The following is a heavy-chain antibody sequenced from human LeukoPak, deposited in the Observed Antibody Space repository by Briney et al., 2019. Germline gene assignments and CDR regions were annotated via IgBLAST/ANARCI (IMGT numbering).Heavy chain of an antibody. Sequence: SQTLSLTCAVSGGSISRGGYSWSWIRHPPGKGLEWIGYIYHSGSTYYNPSLKSRVTISVDRSKNQFSLKLSSVTAADTAVYYCARGRGRTGENYYYYGMDVWGQGATVTVSS. J-gene: IGHJ6*02. CDR3: ARGRGRTGENYYYYGMDV. D-gene: IGHD4-17*01. CDR2: IYHSGST. CDR1: GGSISRGGYS. V-gene: IGHV4-30-2*01.